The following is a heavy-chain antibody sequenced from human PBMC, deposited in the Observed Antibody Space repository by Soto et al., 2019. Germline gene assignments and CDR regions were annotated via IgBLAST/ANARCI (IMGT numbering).Heavy chain of an antibody. CDR3: AHRRPTRMGYFDY. D-gene: IGHD3-16*01. Sequence: QITLKESGPSLVKPTQTHTLNCTFSELSFTTSGVGVGWSRQPPGKALEWLALIYWDDDKRYSPSLKSRLSLSKDTSKNQLVLTMTNMDPVDTATYYCAHRRPTRMGYFDYWGQGTLVTVSS. CDR2: IYWDDDK. CDR1: ELSFTTSGVG. V-gene: IGHV2-5*02. J-gene: IGHJ4*02.